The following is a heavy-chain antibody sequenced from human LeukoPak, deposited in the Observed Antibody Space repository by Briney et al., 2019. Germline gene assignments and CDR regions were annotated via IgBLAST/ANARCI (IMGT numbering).Heavy chain of an antibody. J-gene: IGHJ4*02. V-gene: IGHV1-46*01. Sequence: GASVKVSCKASGYTFTSYQMHWVRQAPGQGLEWMGIINPSGGSTSYAQEFQGRVTMTRDTSTSTVYMELSSLRSEDTAVYYCATTVDTAMVSGYWGQGTLVTVSS. D-gene: IGHD5-18*01. CDR2: INPSGGST. CDR3: ATTVDTAMVSGY. CDR1: GYTFTSYQ.